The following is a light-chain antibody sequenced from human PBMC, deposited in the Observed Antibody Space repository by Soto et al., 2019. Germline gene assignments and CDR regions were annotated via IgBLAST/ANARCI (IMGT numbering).Light chain of an antibody. V-gene: IGKV3-11*01. CDR2: DAS. J-gene: IGKJ1*01. CDR3: QQRTSWPHT. Sequence: EIVLTQSPATLSLSPGERATLSCRASHSVIHYLAWYQQKPGQAPRLLIYDASNRATGIPARFSGGGSGTNFTLTISSLEPEDFAVYYCQQRTSWPHTFGQGTKVDIK. CDR1: HSVIHY.